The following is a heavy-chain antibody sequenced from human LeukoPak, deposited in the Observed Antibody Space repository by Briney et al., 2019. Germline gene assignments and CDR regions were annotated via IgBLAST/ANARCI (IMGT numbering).Heavy chain of an antibody. V-gene: IGHV1-2*06. CDR3: ARHAGYSSGYDAFDL. D-gene: IGHD6-19*01. CDR2: SNPNSGGT. CDR1: GYTFTGYY. Sequence: ASVRVSCKASGYTFTGYYMHWVRQAPGQGLEWMGRSNPNSGGTNYAQKFQGRVTMTRDTSISTAYMELSRLRSDDTAVYYCARHAGYSSGYDAFDLWPQGTMVTVSS. J-gene: IGHJ3*01.